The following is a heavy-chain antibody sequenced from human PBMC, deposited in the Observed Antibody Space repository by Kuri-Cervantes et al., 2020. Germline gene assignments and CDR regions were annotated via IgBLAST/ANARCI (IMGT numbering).Heavy chain of an antibody. CDR1: GFTFRSYG. CDR3: AKRLDPYGPPYGSGSPPGDY. D-gene: IGHD3-10*01. J-gene: IGHJ4*02. V-gene: IGHV3-30*18. CDR2: ISYDGSNK. Sequence: GESLKISCVASGFTFRSYGMHWVRQAPGKGLEWVAVISYDGSNKYYADSVKGRFTISRDNSKNTLYLQMNSLRAEDTAVYYCAKRLDPYGPPYGSGSPPGDYWGQGTLVTVSS.